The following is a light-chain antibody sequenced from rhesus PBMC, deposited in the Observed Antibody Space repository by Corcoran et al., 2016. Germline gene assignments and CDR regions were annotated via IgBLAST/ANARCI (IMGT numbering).Light chain of an antibody. CDR1: QSVRSY. V-gene: IGKV3S9*01. J-gene: IGKJ1*01. CDR3: MQALEFPPT. CDR2: GAS. Sequence: EIVMTQSPATLCLSPGERATLSGRASQSVRSYVAWYQQKPEQAPRLLIYGASSRATGNPDRFRGSGFDTDFTLQISRMEASDVGVYYCMQALEFPPTFGHGTKVEIK.